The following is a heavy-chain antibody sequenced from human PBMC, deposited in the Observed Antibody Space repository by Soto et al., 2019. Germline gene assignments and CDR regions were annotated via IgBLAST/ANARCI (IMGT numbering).Heavy chain of an antibody. V-gene: IGHV1-18*01. Sequence: QVQLVQSGAEVKKPGASVKVSCKASGYTFTNFGISWVRQAPGQGLEWMGWISAYNGNTNYAQNFQGRVTMTTDTPTSTDAIGLRSMRSDDTAVYYCARGGTPIDCWGKGTLVTVSS. CDR1: GYTFTNFG. D-gene: IGHD3-16*01. J-gene: IGHJ4*02. CDR2: ISAYNGNT. CDR3: ARGGTPIDC.